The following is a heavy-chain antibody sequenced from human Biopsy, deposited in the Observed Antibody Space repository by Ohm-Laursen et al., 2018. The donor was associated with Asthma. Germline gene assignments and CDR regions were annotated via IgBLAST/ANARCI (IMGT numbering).Heavy chain of an antibody. D-gene: IGHD5-12*01. V-gene: IGHV3-30*18. CDR3: AKRRGYSGHDNDY. CDR1: GFTFRTYA. Sequence: SLRLSCSASGFTFRTYAMHWVRQPPGKGLEWVAVISYDGNHKFYEDSVKGRFTISRDNSKNTPYLQMNSLRTEDTAVYYCAKRRGYSGHDNDYWGQGTLVIVSS. J-gene: IGHJ4*02. CDR2: ISYDGNHK.